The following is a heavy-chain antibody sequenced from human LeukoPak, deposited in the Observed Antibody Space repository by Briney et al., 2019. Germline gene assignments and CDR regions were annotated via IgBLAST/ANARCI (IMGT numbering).Heavy chain of an antibody. J-gene: IGHJ4*02. Sequence: GRTLRLSCAASGFTFSSYAMHWVRQAPGKGLEWVALIPYDGSNKYYADSVKGRFTVSRDNSKNTLYLQMNSLRAEDTAVYYCVRGAYSSGWLNFDYWGQGTLVTVSS. V-gene: IGHV3-30*04. CDR1: GFTFSSYA. CDR3: VRGAYSSGWLNFDY. D-gene: IGHD6-13*01. CDR2: IPYDGSNK.